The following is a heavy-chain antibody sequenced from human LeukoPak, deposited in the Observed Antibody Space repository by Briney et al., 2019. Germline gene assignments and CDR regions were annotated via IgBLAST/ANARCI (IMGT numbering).Heavy chain of an antibody. D-gene: IGHD3-22*01. CDR1: GYSISSDNY. CDR2: IYHSGST. Sequence: SETLSLTCAVSGYSISSDNYWVWIRQPPGQGLEWTGGIYHSGSTYYNPSLKSRVTRSVDTSKNQLSMWLSSVPAAATPVYYCARAPRDSSSSNYMRRFDYWGQGTLVTVSS. V-gene: IGHV4-38-2*01. CDR3: ARAPRDSSSSNYMRRFDY. J-gene: IGHJ4*02.